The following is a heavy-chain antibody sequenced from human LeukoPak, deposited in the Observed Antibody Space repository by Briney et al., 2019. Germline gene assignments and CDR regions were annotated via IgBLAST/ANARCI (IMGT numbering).Heavy chain of an antibody. CDR1: GGSISSSNW. Sequence: SETLSLTCAVSGGSISSSNWWSWVRQPPGKGLEWIGYIYYSGSTNYNPSLKSRVTISVDTSKNQFSLKLSSVTAADTAVYYCARGSRGYSYGWGQGTLVTVSS. D-gene: IGHD5-18*01. CDR3: ARGSRGYSYG. V-gene: IGHV4-4*02. J-gene: IGHJ4*02. CDR2: IYYSGST.